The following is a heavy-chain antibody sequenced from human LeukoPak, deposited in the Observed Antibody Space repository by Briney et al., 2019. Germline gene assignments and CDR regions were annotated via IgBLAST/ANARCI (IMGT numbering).Heavy chain of an antibody. CDR1: GLTFSSYT. J-gene: IGHJ4*02. Sequence: GGSLRLSCAASGLTFSSYTMNWVRQAPGKGLEWISYISSSSSTIYYADSVKGRFTISRDNAKNSLYLQMNSLRAEDTAVYYCARDVVGAPDYWGQGTLVTVSS. V-gene: IGHV3-48*04. CDR2: ISSSSSTI. CDR3: ARDVVGAPDY. D-gene: IGHD2-15*01.